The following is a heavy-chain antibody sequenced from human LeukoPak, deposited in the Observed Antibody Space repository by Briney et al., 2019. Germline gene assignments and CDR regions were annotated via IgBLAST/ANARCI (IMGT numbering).Heavy chain of an antibody. CDR1: GGTFSSYA. V-gene: IGHV1-69*06. CDR3: ARDPYSGYDPYFDY. J-gene: IGHJ4*02. Sequence: SVKVSCKASGGTFSSYAISWVRQAPGQGLEWMGGIIPIFGTANYAQKFQGRVTITADKSTSTAYMELSSLRSEDTAVYYCARDPYSGYDPYFDYWGQGTLVTVSS. D-gene: IGHD5-12*01. CDR2: IIPIFGTA.